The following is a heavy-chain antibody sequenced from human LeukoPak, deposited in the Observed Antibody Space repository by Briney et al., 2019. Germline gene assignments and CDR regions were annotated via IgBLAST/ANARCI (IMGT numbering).Heavy chain of an antibody. CDR1: GFTFSNYA. Sequence: AGGSLRLSCAASGFTFSNYAMHWVRQAPGKGLEWVAVISYDGGNKYFADSVKGRFTISRDNSRSTVYLQINSLRAEDTAVYYCARVGPLYDFWSGYDYWGQGTLVTVSS. CDR2: ISYDGGNK. V-gene: IGHV3-30-3*01. CDR3: ARVGPLYDFWSGYDY. J-gene: IGHJ4*02. D-gene: IGHD3-3*01.